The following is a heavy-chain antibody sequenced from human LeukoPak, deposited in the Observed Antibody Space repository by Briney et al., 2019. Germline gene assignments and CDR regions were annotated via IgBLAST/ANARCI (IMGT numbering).Heavy chain of an antibody. CDR3: ARVIWAAAGAPGE. V-gene: IGHV4-38-2*02. CDR1: GYSISSGYY. CDR2: IYHSGST. Sequence: SETLSLTCTVSGYSISSGYYWGWIRQPPGKGLEWIGSIYHSGSTYYNPSLKSRVTISVDTSKNQFSLKLSSVTAADTAVYYCARVIWAAAGAPGEWGQGTLVTVSS. D-gene: IGHD6-13*01. J-gene: IGHJ4*02.